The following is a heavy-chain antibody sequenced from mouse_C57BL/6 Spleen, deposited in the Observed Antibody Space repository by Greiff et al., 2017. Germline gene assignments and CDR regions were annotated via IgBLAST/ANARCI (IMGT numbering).Heavy chain of an antibody. CDR1: GYTFTSYW. CDR3: ARCPTVPYAMDY. J-gene: IGHJ4*01. D-gene: IGHD1-1*01. CDR2: IYPGSGST. Sequence: QVQLQQPGAELVKPGASVKMSCKASGYTFTSYWITWVKQRPGQGLEWIGDIYPGSGSTKYNEKFKSKATLTVDTSSSTAYMQLSSLTSEDSAVYYCARCPTVPYAMDYWGQGTSVTVSS. V-gene: IGHV1-55*01.